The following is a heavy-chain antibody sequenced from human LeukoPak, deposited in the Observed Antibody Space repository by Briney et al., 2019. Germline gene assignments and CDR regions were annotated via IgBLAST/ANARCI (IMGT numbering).Heavy chain of an antibody. CDR1: GGSFSGYY. D-gene: IGHD3-16*02. CDR2: INHSGST. J-gene: IGHJ6*02. CDR3: ARQDVWGSYRNYYYYGMDV. Sequence: PSETLSLTCAVYGGSFSGYYWSWIRQPPGKGLEWIGEINHSGSTNYNPSLKSRVTISVDTSRNQFSLKLSSVTAADTAVYYCARQDVWGSYRNYYYYGMDVWGQGTTVTVSS. V-gene: IGHV4-34*01.